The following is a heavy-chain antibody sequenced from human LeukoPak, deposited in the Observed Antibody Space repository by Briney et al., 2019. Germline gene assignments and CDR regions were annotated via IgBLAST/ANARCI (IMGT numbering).Heavy chain of an antibody. J-gene: IGHJ4*02. CDR3: AREEDEALDY. Sequence: PGGSLRLSCAASGFTFSSYSMNWVRQAPGKGLEWVSSISSSSSYIYYADSVKGRFTISRDNAKNSLYLQMNSLRAEDTAVYNCAREEDEALDYWGQGTLVTVSS. CDR1: GFTFSSYS. CDR2: ISSSSSYI. D-gene: IGHD2-15*01. V-gene: IGHV3-21*01.